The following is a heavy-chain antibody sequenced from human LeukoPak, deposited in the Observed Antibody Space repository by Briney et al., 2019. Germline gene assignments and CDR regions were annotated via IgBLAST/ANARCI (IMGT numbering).Heavy chain of an antibody. CDR3: ARGHNGYNCD. J-gene: IGHJ4*02. V-gene: IGHV4-59*01. CDR2: IYYSGST. CDR1: GGSIRSYH. D-gene: IGHD5-24*01. Sequence: SETLSLTCTVSGGSIRSYHWSWIRQPPGKGLEWIGYIYYSGSTNYNPSLKSRVTISVDTSKNQFSLKLSSVTAADTAVYYCARGHNGYNCDWGQGSLVTVSS.